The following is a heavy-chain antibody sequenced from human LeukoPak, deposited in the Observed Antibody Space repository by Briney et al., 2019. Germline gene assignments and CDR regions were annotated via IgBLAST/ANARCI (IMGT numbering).Heavy chain of an antibody. V-gene: IGHV3-30-3*01. Sequence: GGSLRLSCAASGFTFSSYAMHWVRQAPGKGLEWVAVISYDGSNKYYADSVKGGFTISRDNSKNTLYLQMNSLRAEDTAVYYCARAPPGGGDLSYYYYGMDVWGQGTTVTVSS. CDR3: ARAPPGGGDLSYYYYGMDV. J-gene: IGHJ6*02. CDR1: GFTFSSYA. D-gene: IGHD2-21*01. CDR2: ISYDGSNK.